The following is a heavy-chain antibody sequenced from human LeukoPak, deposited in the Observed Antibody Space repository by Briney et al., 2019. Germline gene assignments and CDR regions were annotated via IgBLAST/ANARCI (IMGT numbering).Heavy chain of an antibody. CDR1: GYTFTSHG. J-gene: IGHJ4*02. Sequence: ASVKVSCKASGYTFTSHGTSWVRQAPGQGLEWMGWISAYNGNTNYAQKLQGRVTMTTDTSTSTAYMELRSLRSDDTAVYYCARDLGGGIQLWFFDYWGQGTLVTVSS. V-gene: IGHV1-18*01. CDR2: ISAYNGNT. CDR3: ARDLGGGIQLWFFDY. D-gene: IGHD5-18*01.